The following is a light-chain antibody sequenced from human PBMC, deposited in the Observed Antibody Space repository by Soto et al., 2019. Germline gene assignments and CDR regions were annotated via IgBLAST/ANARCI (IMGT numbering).Light chain of an antibody. V-gene: IGLV9-49*01. CDR1: SGYSNYK. J-gene: IGLJ2*01. CDR2: VGTGGIVG. Sequence: QSVLTQPPSASASLGASVTLTCTLSSGYSNYKVDWYQQRPGKGPRFVMRVGTGGIVGSKGDGIPDRFSVLGSGLNRYLTIKNIQEEDEGDYHCGADHGSGSNFLVVFGGGTKLTVL. CDR3: GADHGSGSNFLVV.